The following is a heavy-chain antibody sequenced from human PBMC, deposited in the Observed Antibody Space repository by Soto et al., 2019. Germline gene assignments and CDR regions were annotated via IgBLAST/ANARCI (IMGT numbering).Heavy chain of an antibody. Sequence: GGSLRLSCAASRFTFSSYAMSWVRQAPGKGLEWVSAISGSGGSPYYADSVKGRFTISSDNSKNTLYLQMNSLRAEDTSLYYCAKILSSSWYKYYYYGMDVWGQGTTVTVSS. V-gene: IGHV3-23*01. CDR3: AKILSSSWYKYYYYGMDV. CDR1: RFTFSSYA. CDR2: ISGSGGSP. D-gene: IGHD6-13*01. J-gene: IGHJ6*02.